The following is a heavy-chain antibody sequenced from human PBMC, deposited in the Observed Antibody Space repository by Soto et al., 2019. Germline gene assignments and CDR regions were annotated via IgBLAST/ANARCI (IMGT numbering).Heavy chain of an antibody. Sequence: QVQLVESGGGVVQPGRSLRLSCAVSGLTFSSYGMHWVRQAPGKGLEWVAVISYDGSEKYHADSVKGRFTISRDNSKNTLYLQMNSLRAEDTAVYYCARKPETRTTVPFDYWGQGTLVTVSS. V-gene: IGHV3-30*03. CDR1: GLTFSSYG. CDR2: ISYDGSEK. D-gene: IGHD1-1*01. CDR3: ARKPETRTTVPFDY. J-gene: IGHJ4*02.